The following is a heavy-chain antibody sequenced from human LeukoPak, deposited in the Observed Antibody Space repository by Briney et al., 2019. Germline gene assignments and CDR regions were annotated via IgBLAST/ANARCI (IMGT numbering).Heavy chain of an antibody. CDR3: ARGRQPENYYGSGSYYFA. J-gene: IGHJ4*02. Sequence: ASVKVSCKASGYTFTGYYMHWVRQAPGQGLEWMGWINPNSGGTNYAQKFQGRVTMTRDTSISTAYMELSRLRSDDTAVYYCARGRQPENYYGSGSYYFARGQGTLVTVSS. V-gene: IGHV1-2*02. CDR2: INPNSGGT. D-gene: IGHD3-10*01. CDR1: GYTFTGYY.